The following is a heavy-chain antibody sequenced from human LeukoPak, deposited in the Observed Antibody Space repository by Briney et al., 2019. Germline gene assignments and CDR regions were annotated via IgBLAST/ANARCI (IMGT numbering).Heavy chain of an antibody. J-gene: IGHJ4*02. CDR3: AKIWWDGDSAGDY. D-gene: IGHD4-17*01. CDR2: ISYDGSNK. Sequence: GGSLRLSCVATGFIFDTSDMRWLRLTPEKGLEGVAVISYDGSNKYYGDSVKGRFTISRDNSKNTLYLQMNSLRAEDTAVYYCAKIWWDGDSAGDYWGQGTLVTVSS. CDR1: GFIFDTSD. V-gene: IGHV3-30*18.